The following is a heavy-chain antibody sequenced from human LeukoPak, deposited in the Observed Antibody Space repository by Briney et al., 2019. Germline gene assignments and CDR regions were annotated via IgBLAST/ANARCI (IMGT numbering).Heavy chain of an antibody. J-gene: IGHJ5*02. CDR1: GFTFSNYG. CDR2: IYHSGST. CDR3: ARARYSSSWYSFDP. Sequence: GSLRLSCAASGFTFSNYGMHWVRQPPGKGLEWIGEIYHSGSTNYNPSLKSRVTISVDKSKNQFSLKLSSVTAADTAVYYCARARYSSSWYSFDPWGQGTLVTVSS. D-gene: IGHD6-13*01. V-gene: IGHV4-4*02.